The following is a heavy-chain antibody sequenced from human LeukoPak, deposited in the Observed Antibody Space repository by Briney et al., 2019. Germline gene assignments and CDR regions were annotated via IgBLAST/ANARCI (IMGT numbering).Heavy chain of an antibody. D-gene: IGHD6-19*01. J-gene: IGHJ1*01. CDR2: IYHRGST. Sequence: SGTLSLTCAVSGGSISSDNWWSWVRQPPGKGLEWIGEIYHRGSTNYNPSLQSRVTISVDKSNNHFSLRLTSVTAADTAVYYCATNGWYCLDHWGQGALVTVSS. CDR3: ATNGWYCLDH. V-gene: IGHV4-4*02. CDR1: GGSISSDNW.